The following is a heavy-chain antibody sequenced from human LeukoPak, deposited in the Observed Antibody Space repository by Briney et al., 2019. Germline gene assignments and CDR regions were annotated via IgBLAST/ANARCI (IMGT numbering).Heavy chain of an antibody. CDR2: IKEDGTDK. CDR1: GFTFSRYW. CDR3: ASVFDS. Sequence: GGSLRLSCAASGFTFSRYWMTWVRQAPGKGLEWVAHIKEDGTDKYYVDFVKGRFTISRDNAKNSLYLQMNSLRAEDTAVYYCASVFDSWGQGFLVTVSS. V-gene: IGHV3-7*01. J-gene: IGHJ4*02.